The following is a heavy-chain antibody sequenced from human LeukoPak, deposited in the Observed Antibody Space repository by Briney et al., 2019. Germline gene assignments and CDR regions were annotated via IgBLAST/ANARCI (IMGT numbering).Heavy chain of an antibody. Sequence: PSETLSLTCVVYGGSFSGYYWSWIRQPPGKGLEWIGEINHSGITNYNRSLKSRVTISVDTSKNQFSLKLSSVTAADTAVYYCATRTRSWFDPWGQGTLVTVSS. J-gene: IGHJ5*02. CDR3: ATRTRSWFDP. CDR1: GGSFSGYY. D-gene: IGHD1-14*01. V-gene: IGHV4-34*01. CDR2: INHSGIT.